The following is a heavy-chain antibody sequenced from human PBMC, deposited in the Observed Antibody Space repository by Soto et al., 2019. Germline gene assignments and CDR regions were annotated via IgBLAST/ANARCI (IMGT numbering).Heavy chain of an antibody. J-gene: IGHJ4*02. D-gene: IGHD6-25*01. CDR1: GFTFSSYV. V-gene: IGHV3-23*01. CDR3: AKDVAAGPSNYFDY. Sequence: GGSLRLSCAASGFTFSSYVMSWVRQAPGKGLEWVSAISGSGGSTYYADSVKGRFTISRDNSKNTLYLQMNSLRAEDTAVYYCAKDVAAGPSNYFDYWGQGTLVTVSS. CDR2: ISGSGGST.